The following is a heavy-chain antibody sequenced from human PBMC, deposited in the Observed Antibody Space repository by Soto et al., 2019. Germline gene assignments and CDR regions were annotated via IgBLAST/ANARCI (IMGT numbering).Heavy chain of an antibody. V-gene: IGHV1-69*06. Sequence: GASVKVSCKASGGTFSSYAISWVRQAPGQGLEWMGGIIPIFGTANYAQKFQGRVTITADKSTSTAYMELSSLRSEDTAVYYCARDAAYCGGDCYSIPWGWGPGTLVTVSS. CDR3: ARDAAYCGGDCYSIPWG. J-gene: IGHJ4*02. CDR1: GGTFSSYA. CDR2: IIPIFGTA. D-gene: IGHD2-21*02.